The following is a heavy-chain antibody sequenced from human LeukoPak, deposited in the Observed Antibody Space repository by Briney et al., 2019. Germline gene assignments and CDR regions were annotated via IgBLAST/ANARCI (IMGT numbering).Heavy chain of an antibody. V-gene: IGHV3-23*01. D-gene: IGHD3-22*01. J-gene: IGHJ4*02. CDR1: GFTFSSYA. CDR3: AKRWGYHYDSSGYHDY. Sequence: GGSLRLSCAASGFTFSSYAMSWVRQAPGKGLEWVSAISGSGGSTYYADSVKGRFTISRDNSKNTLYLQMNSLRAEDTAVYYCAKRWGYHYDSSGYHDYWGQGTLVTVSS. CDR2: ISGSGGST.